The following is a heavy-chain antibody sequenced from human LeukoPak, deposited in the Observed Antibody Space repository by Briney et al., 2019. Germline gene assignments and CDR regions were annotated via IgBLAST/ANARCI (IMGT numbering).Heavy chain of an antibody. CDR1: GFTFSSYS. D-gene: IGHD3-22*01. J-gene: IGHJ3*02. Sequence: GGSLRLSCAASGFTFSSYSMNWVRQAPGKGLEGVSYISSSSSTIYYADSVKGRFTISRDNAKNSLYLQMNSLRAEDTAVYYCAGYYYDSSGYYAFDIWGQGTMVTVSS. CDR2: ISSSSSTI. V-gene: IGHV3-48*01. CDR3: AGYYYDSSGYYAFDI.